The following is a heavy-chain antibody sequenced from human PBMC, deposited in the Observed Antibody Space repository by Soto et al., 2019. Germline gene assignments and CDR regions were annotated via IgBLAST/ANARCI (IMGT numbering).Heavy chain of an antibody. CDR1: GGSISSGDYY. D-gene: IGHD3-10*01. V-gene: IGHV4-30-4*01. Sequence: PSETLSLTCTVSGGSISSGDYYWSWIRQPPGKGLEWIGYIYYSGSTYYNPSLKSRVTISVDTSKNQFSLKLSSVTAADTAVYYCARITGGSGSPPNYYFDYWGQGTLVTVSS. CDR2: IYYSGST. CDR3: ARITGGSGSPPNYYFDY. J-gene: IGHJ4*02.